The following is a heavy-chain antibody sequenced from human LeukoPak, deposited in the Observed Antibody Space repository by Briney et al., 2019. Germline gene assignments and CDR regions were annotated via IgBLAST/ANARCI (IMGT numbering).Heavy chain of an antibody. V-gene: IGHV4-34*01. D-gene: IGHD3-3*01. CDR2: INHSGTT. J-gene: IGHJ3*02. CDR3: ASVLRFI. CDR1: AGSFGTYY. Sequence: TSSQTLSLTCAVYAGSFGTYYWRWIRQPPGKGLEWIGEINHSGTTNSNPSLKSRVTISVDASKNQFSLKLSSATAADTAVYYCASVLRFIWGQGTMVTVSS.